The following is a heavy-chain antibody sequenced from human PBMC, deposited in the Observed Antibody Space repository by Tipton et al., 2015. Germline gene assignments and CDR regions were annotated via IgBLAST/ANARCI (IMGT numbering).Heavy chain of an antibody. CDR2: ITNSGGGT. J-gene: IGHJ3*02. D-gene: IGHD2-2*01. CDR3: AREVGYYANDALDI. CDR1: GFAFSSYA. Sequence: SLRLSCTASGFAFSSYAMSWVRQAPGKGLEWVSTITNSGGGTYYADSVKGRFTISRDNSKNTLSLQMSSLRAEDTAVYYCAREVGYYANDALDIWGQGTMVTVSS. V-gene: IGHV3-23*01.